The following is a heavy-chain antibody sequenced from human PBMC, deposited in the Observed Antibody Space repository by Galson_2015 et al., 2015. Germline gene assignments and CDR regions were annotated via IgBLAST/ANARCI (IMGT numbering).Heavy chain of an antibody. Sequence: RLSCAASGFTFSSYGMHWVRQAPGKGLEWVAVIWYDGSNEYFADSVKGRFTISRDNSKNTLYLQMNSLRAEDTAVYYCARDEGVASYYGSGSYYNGLDLWGQGTLVTVSS. CDR1: GFTFSSYG. CDR3: ARDEGVASYYGSGSYYNGLDL. D-gene: IGHD3-10*01. J-gene: IGHJ5*02. V-gene: IGHV3-33*01. CDR2: IWYDGSNE.